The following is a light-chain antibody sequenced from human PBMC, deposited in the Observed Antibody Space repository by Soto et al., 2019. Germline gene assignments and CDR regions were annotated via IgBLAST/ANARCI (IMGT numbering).Light chain of an antibody. V-gene: IGKV1-39*01. CDR3: QQTYSTPPT. Sequence: DIQMTQSPSSLSASVGDRVTITCGASQSISTYLNWYQQKAGLAPKLLIYAASSLQSGVPSRFSGSGSGTDFTLTISSLQPEDFATYYCQQTYSTPPTFGQGTKVDI. CDR1: QSISTY. CDR2: AAS. J-gene: IGKJ1*01.